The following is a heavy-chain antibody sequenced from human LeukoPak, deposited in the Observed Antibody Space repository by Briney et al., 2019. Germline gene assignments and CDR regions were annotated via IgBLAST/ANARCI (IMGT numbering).Heavy chain of an antibody. Sequence: PSETLSLTCTVSGGSISSYYWSWIRQPPGKGLEWIGYIYYSGNTNYNPSLKSRVTISVDTSKNQFSLKLSSVTAADTAVYYCARERERWLDYWGQGTLVTVSS. CDR2: IYYSGNT. D-gene: IGHD5-24*01. CDR3: ARERERWLDY. J-gene: IGHJ4*02. CDR1: GGSISSYY. V-gene: IGHV4-59*01.